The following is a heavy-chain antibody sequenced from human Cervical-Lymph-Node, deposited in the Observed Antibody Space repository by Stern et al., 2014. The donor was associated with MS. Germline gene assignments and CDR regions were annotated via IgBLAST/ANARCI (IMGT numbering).Heavy chain of an antibody. CDR3: ARRRSLLGPYAMDV. CDR2: IWYDGTEE. Sequence: VHLVESGGGVVQPGRSLRLSCAASGFTFENYGMHWVRQAPGKGLEWVALIWYDGTEEYYIDSVKGRFSISRDNSKRILYLQMNRLRAEDTAVYYCARRRSLLGPYAMDVWGQGTPVTVSS. CDR1: GFTFENYG. V-gene: IGHV3-33*01. J-gene: IGHJ6*02. D-gene: IGHD3-16*01.